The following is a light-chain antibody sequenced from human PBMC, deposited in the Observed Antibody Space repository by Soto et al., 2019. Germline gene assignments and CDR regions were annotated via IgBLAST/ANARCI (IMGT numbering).Light chain of an antibody. V-gene: IGKV1-5*03. CDR1: QSISSW. CDR3: QQYKNDNT. Sequence: DIQMAQFPSTLSASVGDRVTITCRASQSISSWLAWYQQKPGKAPKLLIYKASTLESGVPSRFSGSGSGTEFTLTISSLQPDDFATYYCQQYKNDNTFGQGTKLEIK. CDR2: KAS. J-gene: IGKJ2*01.